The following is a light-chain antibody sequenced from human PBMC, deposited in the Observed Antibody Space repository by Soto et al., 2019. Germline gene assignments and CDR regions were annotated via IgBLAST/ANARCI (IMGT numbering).Light chain of an antibody. CDR3: QQYGSSSPTT. V-gene: IGKV3-20*01. Sequence: IVLTQSPGTLSLSPGERATLSCRASQGVTSNYLAWYQQRPGQAPRLLIYGASNGATGIPDRFSGGGSGTDFTLTISRLEPEDFAMYYCQQYGSSSPTTFGQGTRLEIE. CDR1: QGVTSNY. CDR2: GAS. J-gene: IGKJ5*01.